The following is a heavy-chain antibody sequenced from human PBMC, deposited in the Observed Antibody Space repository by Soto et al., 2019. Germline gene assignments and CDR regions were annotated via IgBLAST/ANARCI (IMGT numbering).Heavy chain of an antibody. D-gene: IGHD6-19*01. V-gene: IGHV3-30-3*01. J-gene: IGHJ4*02. Sequence: QVQLVESGGVVVQPGRSLRLSCAASGFTFRIYAIHWVRQAPGKGLEWVAVISYDGSNKYYADSVKGRFTISRDNSKNPLYLQMNSLRAEDPAVYYCATLAVAGEGSDYWGKGTLVTVSS. CDR2: ISYDGSNK. CDR3: ATLAVAGEGSDY. CDR1: GFTFRIYA.